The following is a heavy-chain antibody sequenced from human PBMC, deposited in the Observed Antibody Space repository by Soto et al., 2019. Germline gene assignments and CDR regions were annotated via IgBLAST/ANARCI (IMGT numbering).Heavy chain of an antibody. CDR3: ARVALDYYDSSGYCDY. V-gene: IGHV3-23*01. CDR2: ISGSGGST. D-gene: IGHD3-22*01. J-gene: IGHJ4*02. Sequence: GGSLRLSCAASGFTFSSYAMSWVRQAPGKGLEWVSAISGSGGSTYYAESVKGRFTISRDNSKNTLYLQMNSLGAEDTAVYYCARVALDYYDSSGYCDYWGQGTLVTVSS. CDR1: GFTFSSYA.